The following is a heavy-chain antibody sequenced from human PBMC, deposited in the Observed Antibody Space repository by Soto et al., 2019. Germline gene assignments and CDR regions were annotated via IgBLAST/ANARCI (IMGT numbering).Heavy chain of an antibody. J-gene: IGHJ4*02. CDR3: ARVANGVFLY. CDR2: IYYTGST. V-gene: IGHV4-59*01. CDR1: GGSISSYY. Sequence: SETLSLTCTVSGGSISSYYWSWIRQPPGMGLEWIGYIYYTGSTNYNPSLKSRVTISVDTSKNQFSLKLSSVTAAGTAVYYCARVANGVFLYWGQGTLVTVSS. D-gene: IGHD2-8*01.